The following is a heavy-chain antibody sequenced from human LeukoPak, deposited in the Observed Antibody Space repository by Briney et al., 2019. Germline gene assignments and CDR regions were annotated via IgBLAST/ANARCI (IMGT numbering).Heavy chain of an antibody. CDR1: GFTFNNYA. J-gene: IGHJ4*02. CDR2: VISNGGST. Sequence: GGSLRLSCAASGFTFNNYAMTWVRQAPGEGLQWVSSVISNGGSTYHADSVRGRFTISRDNTKNTLYLQMKSLRAEDTAKNDGAREGGGLTVAGRRGIDYWGQGSLVIVSS. V-gene: IGHV3-23*01. D-gene: IGHD6-19*01. CDR3: AREGGGLTVAGRRGIDY.